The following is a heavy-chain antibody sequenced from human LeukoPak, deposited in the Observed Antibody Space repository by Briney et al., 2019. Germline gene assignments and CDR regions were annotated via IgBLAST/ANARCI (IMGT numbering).Heavy chain of an antibody. J-gene: IGHJ4*02. Sequence: SETLSLTCAVYGGSFSGYYWSWIRQPPGEGLEWIGEINRSGSTNYNPSLKSRVTISVDTSKNQFSLKLSSVTAADTAVYYCARGLPDDSSGYYPYYFDYWGQGTLVTVSS. CDR3: ARGLPDDSSGYYPYYFDY. D-gene: IGHD3-22*01. CDR2: INRSGST. V-gene: IGHV4-34*01. CDR1: GGSFSGYY.